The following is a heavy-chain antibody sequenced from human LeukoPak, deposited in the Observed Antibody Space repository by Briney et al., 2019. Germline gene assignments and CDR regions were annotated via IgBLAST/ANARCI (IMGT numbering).Heavy chain of an antibody. D-gene: IGHD1-20*01. J-gene: IGHJ5*02. CDR1: GGSNY. CDR2: IHYSGSP. CDR3: ARHSNWNGGVDWLDP. Sequence: SETLSLTCTVSGGSNYWSWIRQPPGKGLEWIAYIHYSGSPHYNPSFKSRVTLSIDTSENQLSLRLNSVTAADTAVYYCARHSNWNGGVDWLDPWGQGTQVTVSS. V-gene: IGHV4-59*08.